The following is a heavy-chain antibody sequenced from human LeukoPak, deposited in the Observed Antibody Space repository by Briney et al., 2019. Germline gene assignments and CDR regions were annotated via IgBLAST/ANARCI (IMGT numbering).Heavy chain of an antibody. J-gene: IGHJ4*02. V-gene: IGHV3-23*01. Sequence: GGSLRLSCAASGFTFSSYAMSWVRQAPGKGLEWVSAISGSGGSTYYADSVKGRFTISRDNSKNTLYLQMNSLRAEDTAVYYCAKDLENSSSWLGGYFDYWGQGTVVTVSS. CDR2: ISGSGGST. D-gene: IGHD6-13*01. CDR3: AKDLENSSSWLGGYFDY. CDR1: GFTFSSYA.